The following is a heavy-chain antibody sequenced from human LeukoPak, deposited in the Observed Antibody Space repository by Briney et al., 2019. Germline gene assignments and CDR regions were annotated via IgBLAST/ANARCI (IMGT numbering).Heavy chain of an antibody. CDR1: GGSFSDHY. V-gene: IGHV4-34*01. CDR3: ARGVRFLEWWSSFDP. CDR2: INHSGGI. J-gene: IGHJ5*02. D-gene: IGHD3-3*01. Sequence: SETLSLTCAVYGGSFSDHYWSWIRQPPGKGLEWIGEINHSGGIDYNPSLKSRVTISVDTSKNQFSLKLSSVTAADTAVYYCARGVRFLEWWSSFDPWGQGTLVAVSS.